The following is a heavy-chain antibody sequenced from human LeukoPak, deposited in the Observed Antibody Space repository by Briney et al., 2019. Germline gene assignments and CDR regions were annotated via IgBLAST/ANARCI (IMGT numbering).Heavy chain of an antibody. V-gene: IGHV3-53*01. CDR2: IYSGGST. D-gene: IGHD3-3*01. Sequence: GGSLRLSCAASGFTVSSNYMSWVRQAPGKGLEWVSVIYSGGSTYYADSVKGRFNISRDNSKNTLYLQMNSLRAEDTAVYYCARGGDFWSGGNYNYMDVWGKGTTATVSS. CDR1: GFTVSSNY. CDR3: ARGGDFWSGGNYNYMDV. J-gene: IGHJ6*03.